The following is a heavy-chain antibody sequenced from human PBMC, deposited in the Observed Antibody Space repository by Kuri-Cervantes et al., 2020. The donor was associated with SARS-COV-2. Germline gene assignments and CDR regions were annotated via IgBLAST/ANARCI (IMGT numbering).Heavy chain of an antibody. CDR1: GFTFSSYG. D-gene: IGHD1-1*01. CDR2: IWYDGSNK. CDR3: TRPRQGNWRNDADY. J-gene: IGHJ4*02. Sequence: GGSLRLSCAASGFTFSSYGMHWVRQAPGKGLEWVAVIWYDGSNKYYADSVKGRFTISRDNSKNTLYLQMNSLKTEDTAVYYCTRPRQGNWRNDADYWGQGTLVTVSS. V-gene: IGHV3-33*01.